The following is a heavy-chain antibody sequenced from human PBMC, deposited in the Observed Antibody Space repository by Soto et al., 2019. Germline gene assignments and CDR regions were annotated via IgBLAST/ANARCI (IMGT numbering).Heavy chain of an antibody. V-gene: IGHV1-69*12. CDR2: IIPICRTP. CDR3: ARDKDRLQLGGNYYYIMDV. Sequence: QVQLVQSGAEVKKPGSSVKVSCKASGGTFSESAISWVRQAPGQGLEWMGGIIPICRTPDYAHKFQGRITITADEPTSAAYMELSGLRSEDTAMYYCARDKDRLQLGGNYYYIMDVWGQGTTVIVSS. D-gene: IGHD1-1*01. J-gene: IGHJ6*02. CDR1: GGTFSESA.